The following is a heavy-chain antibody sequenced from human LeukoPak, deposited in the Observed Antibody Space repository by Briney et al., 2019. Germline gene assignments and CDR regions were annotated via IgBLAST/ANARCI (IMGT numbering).Heavy chain of an antibody. Sequence: GGSLRLSCAASGFTFSSYAMTWVRQAPGKGLEWVSAISGSGGSTYYADSVKGRFTISRDNSKNTLYLQMNSLRAEDSAVYYCYIPYYDTSAYKGYWGQGTLVTVSS. CDR2: ISGSGGST. J-gene: IGHJ4*02. D-gene: IGHD3-22*01. CDR3: YIPYYDTSAYKGY. V-gene: IGHV3-23*01. CDR1: GFTFSSYA.